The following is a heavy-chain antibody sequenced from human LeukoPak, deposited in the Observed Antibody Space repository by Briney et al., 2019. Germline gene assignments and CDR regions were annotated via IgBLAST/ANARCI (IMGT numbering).Heavy chain of an antibody. CDR3: AAPDGSGSSYYYYYMDV. Sequence: GRSLRLSCAASGFTFSSYAMHWVRQAPGKGLEWVAVISYDGSNKYYADSVKGRFTISRDNSKNTLYLQMNSLRAEDTAVYYCAAPDGSGSSYYYYYMDVWGKGTTVTVSS. CDR2: ISYDGSNK. V-gene: IGHV3-30*04. J-gene: IGHJ6*03. D-gene: IGHD3-10*01. CDR1: GFTFSSYA.